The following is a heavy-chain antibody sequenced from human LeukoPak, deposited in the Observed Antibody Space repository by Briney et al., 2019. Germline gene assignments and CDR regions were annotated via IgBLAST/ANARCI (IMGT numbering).Heavy chain of an antibody. CDR2: IYYSGST. J-gene: IGHJ2*01. CDR3: ARHDGCSGWSYDWYFDL. Sequence: PSETLSLTCTVSGGPISSYYWSWIRQPPGKGLEWIGYIYYSGSTNYNPSLKSRVTISVDTSKNQFSLKLSSVTAADTAVYYCARHDGCSGWSYDWYFDLWGRGTLVTVSS. CDR1: GGPISSYY. V-gene: IGHV4-59*08. D-gene: IGHD6-19*01.